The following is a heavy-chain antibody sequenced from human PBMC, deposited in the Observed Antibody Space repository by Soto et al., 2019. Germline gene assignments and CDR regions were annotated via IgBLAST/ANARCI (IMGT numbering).Heavy chain of an antibody. D-gene: IGHD3-3*01. CDR1: GFIFSSYA. CDR3: AKDPYSDVWSGYFPYFDY. V-gene: IGHV3-23*01. J-gene: IGHJ4*02. CDR2: ISWSGRLT. Sequence: GSLRLSCAASGFIFSSYAMHWVRQAPGKGLEWVSSISWSGRLTDYADFVKGRFTISRDSSKDALYLEMNSLRADDTAVYFCAKDPYSDVWSGYFPYFDYWAQGILVTVSS.